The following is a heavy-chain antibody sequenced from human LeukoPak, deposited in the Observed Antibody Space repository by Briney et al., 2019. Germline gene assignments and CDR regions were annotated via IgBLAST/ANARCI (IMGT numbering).Heavy chain of an antibody. Sequence: SETLSLTCAVSGGSISSSNWWSWVRQPPGKGLEWIGEIYHSGSTNYNPSLKSRVTISVDKSKNQFSLKLSSVTAADTAVYYCARISLGLRRAFDIWGQGTMVTVSS. CDR1: GGSISSSNW. V-gene: IGHV4-4*02. J-gene: IGHJ3*02. CDR3: ARISLGLRRAFDI. CDR2: IYHSGST. D-gene: IGHD4-17*01.